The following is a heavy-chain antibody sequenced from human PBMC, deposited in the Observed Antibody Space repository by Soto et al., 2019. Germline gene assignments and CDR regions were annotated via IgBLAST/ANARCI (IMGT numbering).Heavy chain of an antibody. D-gene: IGHD5-12*01. CDR2: IYSGGST. CDR1: GFTVSSNY. J-gene: IGHJ4*02. V-gene: IGHV3-53*01. Sequence: GGSLRLSCAASGFTVSSNYMSWVRQAPGKGPEWVSVIYSGGSTYYADSVKGRFTISRDNSKNTLYLQMNSLRAEDTAVYYCARLSPLVWLFDYWGQGTLVTVSS. CDR3: ARLSPLVWLFDY.